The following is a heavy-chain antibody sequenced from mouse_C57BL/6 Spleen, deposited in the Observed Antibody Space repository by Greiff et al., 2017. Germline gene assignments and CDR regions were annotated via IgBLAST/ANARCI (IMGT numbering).Heavy chain of an antibody. CDR3: ARGTMVRDFDY. CDR1: GYAFSSSW. Sequence: QVQLKESGPELVKPGASVKISCKASGYAFSSSWMNWVKQRPGKGLEWIGRIYPGDGDTNYNGKFKGKATLTADKSSSTAYMQLSSLTSEDSAVYFCARGTMVRDFDYWGQGTTLTVSS. J-gene: IGHJ2*01. V-gene: IGHV1-82*01. D-gene: IGHD2-2*01. CDR2: IYPGDGDT.